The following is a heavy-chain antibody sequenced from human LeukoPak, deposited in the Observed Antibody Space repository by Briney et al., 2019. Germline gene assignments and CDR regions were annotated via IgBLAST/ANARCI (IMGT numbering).Heavy chain of an antibody. J-gene: IGHJ4*02. CDR1: GFTFSSYS. Sequence: GGSLRLSCAASGFTFSSYSMNWARQAPGKGLEGVSSISSSSSYIYYADSVKGRFTIYRDNAKNSLYLQMNSLRAEDTALYYCAGVDYYGSGNYYNDVDYWGQGTLVTVSS. CDR2: ISSSSSYI. D-gene: IGHD3-10*01. CDR3: AGVDYYGSGNYYNDVDY. V-gene: IGHV3-21*01.